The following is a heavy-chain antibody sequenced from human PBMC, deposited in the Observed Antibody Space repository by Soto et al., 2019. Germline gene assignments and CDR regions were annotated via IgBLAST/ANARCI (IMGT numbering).Heavy chain of an antibody. CDR1: GGSISSYY. V-gene: IGHV4-59*12. Sequence: SETLSLTCTVSGGSISSYYWSWIRQPPGKGLEWIGYIYYSGSTNYNPSLKSRVTISVDTSKNQFSLKLSSVTAADTAVYYCAGGNDSSGYYPDPYYYYAGDVGGKGTRVT. CDR3: AGGNDSSGYYPDPYYYYAGDV. CDR2: IYYSGST. D-gene: IGHD3-22*01. J-gene: IGHJ6*04.